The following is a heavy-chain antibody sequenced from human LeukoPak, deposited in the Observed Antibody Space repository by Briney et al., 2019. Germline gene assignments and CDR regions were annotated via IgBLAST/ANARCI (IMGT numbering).Heavy chain of an antibody. J-gene: IGHJ6*02. CDR1: GFTFSDYY. CDR3: ARDRVRYFGYYGMDV. CDR2: ISSSGSTI. D-gene: IGHD3-9*01. Sequence: PGGSLRLSCAASGFTFSDYYMSWIRQAPGKGLEWVSYISSSGSTIYYADSVKGRFTISRDNAKNSLYLQMNSLRAEATAVYYCARDRVRYFGYYGMDVWGQGTTVTVSS. V-gene: IGHV3-11*01.